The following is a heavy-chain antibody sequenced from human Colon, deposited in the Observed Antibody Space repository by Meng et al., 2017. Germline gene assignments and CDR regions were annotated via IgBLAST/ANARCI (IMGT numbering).Heavy chain of an antibody. CDR2: ISGYNGNT. J-gene: IGHJ4*02. CDR3: ARAAYYDSSGLQSIGY. V-gene: IGHV1-18*01. CDR1: GYTFTSYG. D-gene: IGHD3-22*01. Sequence: ASVKVSCKASGYTFTSYGISWVRQAPGQGLEWMGWISGYNGNTQYAQNLQDRVTMTTDTSTSTAYMELRSLRSDDKAVYYCARAAYYDSSGLQSIGYWGQGTLVTVSS.